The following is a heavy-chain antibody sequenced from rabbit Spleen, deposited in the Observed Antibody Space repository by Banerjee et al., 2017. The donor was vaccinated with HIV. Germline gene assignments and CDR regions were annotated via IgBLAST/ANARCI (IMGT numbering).Heavy chain of an antibody. CDR1: GFSFSSSDY. Sequence: QEQLVESGGGLVQPEGSLTLTCTASGFSFSSSDYMCWVRQAPGKGLEWIACINAATAKPVYATWAKGRFTISRTSSTTVTLRMTSLTAADRATYFCARDLLGVIGWNFYLWGPGTLVTVS. V-gene: IGHV1S45*01. J-gene: IGHJ4*01. D-gene: IGHD1-1*01. CDR3: ARDLLGVIGWNFYL. CDR2: INAATAKP.